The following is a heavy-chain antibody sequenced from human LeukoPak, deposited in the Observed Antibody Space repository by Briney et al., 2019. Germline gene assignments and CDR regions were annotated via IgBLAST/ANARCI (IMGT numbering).Heavy chain of an antibody. D-gene: IGHD3-10*01. Sequence: GGSLRLSCAASGFTFSSYEMNWVRQAPGKGLEWVSYISSSGSTIYYADSVKGRFTISRDNAKNSLYLQMNSLRAEDTAVYYCAKVTYGSGTYGAFDYWGQGTLVTVSS. CDR1: GFTFSSYE. V-gene: IGHV3-48*03. CDR3: AKVTYGSGTYGAFDY. CDR2: ISSSGSTI. J-gene: IGHJ4*02.